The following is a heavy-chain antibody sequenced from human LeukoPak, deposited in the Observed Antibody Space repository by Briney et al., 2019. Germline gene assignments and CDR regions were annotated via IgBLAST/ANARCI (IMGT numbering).Heavy chain of an antibody. Sequence: HSGGSLRLSCAASGFTFDDYAMHWVRHAPGKGLEWVSGISWNSGSIGYADSVKGRFTISRDNAKNSLYLQMNSLRAEDTAVYYCARGTEAYYDFWSGYYYYYYMDVWGKGTTVTVSS. D-gene: IGHD3-3*01. CDR2: ISWNSGSI. V-gene: IGHV3-9*01. CDR1: GFTFDDYA. J-gene: IGHJ6*03. CDR3: ARGTEAYYDFWSGYYYYYYMDV.